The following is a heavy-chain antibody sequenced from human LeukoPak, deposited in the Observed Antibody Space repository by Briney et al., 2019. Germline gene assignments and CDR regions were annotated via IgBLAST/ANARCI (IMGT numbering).Heavy chain of an antibody. CDR1: GYTFTGYY. Sequence: ASVKVSCKASGYTFTGYYMHWVRQAPGQGLEWMGIINPSGGSTSYAQKFQGRITMTRDTSTSTVYMELSSLRSEDTAVYYCAREVTNIVVVPAAQNWFDPWGQGTLVTVSS. J-gene: IGHJ5*02. CDR2: INPSGGST. V-gene: IGHV1-46*01. CDR3: AREVTNIVVVPAAQNWFDP. D-gene: IGHD2-2*01.